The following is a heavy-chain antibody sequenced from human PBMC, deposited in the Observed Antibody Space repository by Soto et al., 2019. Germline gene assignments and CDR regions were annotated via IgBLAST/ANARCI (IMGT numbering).Heavy chain of an antibody. Sequence: PGWSLRLSCVASGLTFGSRAMSWVRQAPGEGLQWVATITDNGGDAKYADSVRGRFVISRDNSKKTLYLQMTSLTAEDSAMYFCARGSTESYPGSRIFDFWGRGTLVTVSS. CDR2: ITDNGGDA. J-gene: IGHJ4*02. D-gene: IGHD3-10*01. V-gene: IGHV3-23*01. CDR3: ARGSTESYPGSRIFDF. CDR1: GLTFGSRA.